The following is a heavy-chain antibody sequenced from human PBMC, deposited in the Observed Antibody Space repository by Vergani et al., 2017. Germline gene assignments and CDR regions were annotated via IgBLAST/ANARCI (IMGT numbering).Heavy chain of an antibody. Sequence: EVQLLESGGDLVQPGGSLRLSCAASGFTFNHYAMNWVRQAPGKGLEWVSGISGSGGSTYYAGSVKGRFTISRDSSKNTLYLQMNSLSAGDTAVYYCAKANPRNSGYDYLYYYHAMDLWGQGTTVTVSS. V-gene: IGHV3-23*01. J-gene: IGHJ6*02. D-gene: IGHD5-12*01. CDR2: ISGSGGST. CDR1: GFTFNHYA. CDR3: AKANPRNSGYDYLYYYHAMDL.